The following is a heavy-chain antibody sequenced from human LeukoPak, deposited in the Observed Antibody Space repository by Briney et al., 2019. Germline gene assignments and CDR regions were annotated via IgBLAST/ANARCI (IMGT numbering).Heavy chain of an antibody. J-gene: IGHJ4*02. CDR2: IYYSGST. D-gene: IGHD4-11*01. V-gene: IGHV4-59*08. CDR3: ARQDYCNYWRAYYFDY. CDR1: GGSISGYY. Sequence: SETLSLTCTVSGGSISGYYWSWSRQPPGKRLEWIGNIYYSGSTNYNPSLKSRVTISVDTSKNQFSLKLSSVTAADTAVYYCARQDYCNYWRAYYFDYCGQGTVVTVSS.